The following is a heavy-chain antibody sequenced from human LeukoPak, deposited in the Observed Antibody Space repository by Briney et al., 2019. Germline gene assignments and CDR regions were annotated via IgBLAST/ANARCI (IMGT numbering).Heavy chain of an antibody. V-gene: IGHV3-33*06. D-gene: IGHD3-22*01. CDR1: GFTFSSYG. J-gene: IGHJ4*02. Sequence: GGSLRLSCAASGFTFSSYGMHWVRQAPGKGLEWVAVIWYDGSNKYYADSVKGRFTISRDNSKNTLYLQMNSLRAEDTAVYYCAKLYDSSESDYWGQRTLVTVSS. CDR3: AKLYDSSESDY. CDR2: IWYDGSNK.